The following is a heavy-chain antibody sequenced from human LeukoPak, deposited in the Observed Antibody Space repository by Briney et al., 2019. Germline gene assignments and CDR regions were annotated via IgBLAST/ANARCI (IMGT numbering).Heavy chain of an antibody. CDR3: VRVEDWEAAGNRMDY. CDR1: GFAFTSYT. J-gene: IGHJ4*02. CDR2: IPSSSTSI. V-gene: IGHV3-21*01. Sequence: GGSLRLSCAASGFAFTSYTMSWVRQAPGKGLEWVSSIPSSSTSIYYADSLRGRFTVSRDNAKNSLYLQMNSLRAEDTAVYSCVRVEDWEAAGNRMDYWGRGTLVTVSS. D-gene: IGHD6-13*01.